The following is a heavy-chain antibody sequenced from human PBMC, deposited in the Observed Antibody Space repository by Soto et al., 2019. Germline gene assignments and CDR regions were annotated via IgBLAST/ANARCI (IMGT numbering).Heavy chain of an antibody. CDR2: IYHSGNT. J-gene: IGHJ5*02. V-gene: IGHV4-31*03. CDR1: GGSISSGGYY. Sequence: PSETLSLTCNVSGGSISSGGYYWSWIRQHPGKGLEWIGYIYHSGNTYYNPSLKSRVSISIDTSKKQFSLKLSSVTAADTAVYYCARYYGDYVSPFGSRWFDPWGQGTLVTVSS. CDR3: ARYYGDYVSPFGSRWFDP. D-gene: IGHD4-17*01.